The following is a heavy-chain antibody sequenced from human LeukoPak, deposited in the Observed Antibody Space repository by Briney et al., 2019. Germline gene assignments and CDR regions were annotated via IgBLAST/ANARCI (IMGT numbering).Heavy chain of an antibody. CDR3: ARDRWRATDYFDN. D-gene: IGHD5-12*01. Sequence: PGGSLRLSCATSGFTFTDHYMDWVRQAPGKGLEWVTVISYDGNYRYYADSVKGRFTISRDNSKNTLYLQMNSLRPEDTAVYYCARDRWRATDYFDNWGQGTLVTVSS. V-gene: IGHV3-30*03. CDR2: ISYDGNYR. J-gene: IGHJ4*02. CDR1: GFTFTDHY.